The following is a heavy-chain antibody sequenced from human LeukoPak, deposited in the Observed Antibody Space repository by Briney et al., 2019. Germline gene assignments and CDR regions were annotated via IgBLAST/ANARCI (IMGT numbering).Heavy chain of an antibody. CDR1: GFTFSNYP. D-gene: IGHD2-15*01. CDR3: ARRILSTMTYDY. Sequence: PGGSLRLSCAASGFTFSNYPMHWVRQAPGKGLEYVSAISRNGDSTYYANSVKGRFTISRDNSKNTLYLQMGSLRADDMALYYCARRILSTMTYDYWGQGTLVTVSS. V-gene: IGHV3-64*01. J-gene: IGHJ4*02. CDR2: ISRNGDST.